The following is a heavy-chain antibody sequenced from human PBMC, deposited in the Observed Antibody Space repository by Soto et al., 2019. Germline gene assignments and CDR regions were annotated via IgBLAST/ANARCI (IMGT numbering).Heavy chain of an antibody. J-gene: IGHJ2*01. D-gene: IGHD3-10*01. V-gene: IGHV3-23*01. Sequence: EVQLLESGGGLVQPGGSLRLSCAASGFTFISYAMNWVRQPPGKGLQWVSAISGGGDATFNPDSVKGRFTISRDNSRNTVTLQMNRLVADDTAVYYCARKVPGSTTRPDYWYFDLWGRGTLVTVSS. CDR2: ISGGGDAT. CDR3: ARKVPGSTTRPDYWYFDL. CDR1: GFTFISYA.